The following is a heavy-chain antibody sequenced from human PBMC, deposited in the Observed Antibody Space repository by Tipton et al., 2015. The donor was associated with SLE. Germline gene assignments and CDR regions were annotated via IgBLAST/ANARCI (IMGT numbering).Heavy chain of an antibody. V-gene: IGHV3-30*04. Sequence: SLRLSCAASGFTFITYAMHWVRQAPGKGLEWVAVISYDGSNKYYADSVKGRFTISRDNSKNTLYMEMNNLRADDTALYYCASDQLGASFDYWGQGTLVTVSS. CDR3: ASDQLGASFDY. J-gene: IGHJ4*02. CDR1: GFTFITYA. D-gene: IGHD7-27*01. CDR2: ISYDGSNK.